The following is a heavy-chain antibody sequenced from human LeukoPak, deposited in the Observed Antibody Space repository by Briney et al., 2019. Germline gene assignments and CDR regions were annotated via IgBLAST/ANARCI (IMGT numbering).Heavy chain of an antibody. CDR1: GDSVSSNGVA. V-gene: IGHV6-1*01. Sequence: SQTLSLTCAISGDSVSSNGVAWNWIRQSPSRGLEWLGRTHYASKWFLDCALSVKSRIIINPDTSKNQFSLQLNSVTPEDTAVYYCVRGQFSAFDVWGQGTLVTVSS. CDR2: THYASKWFL. CDR3: VRGQFSAFDV. J-gene: IGHJ3*01.